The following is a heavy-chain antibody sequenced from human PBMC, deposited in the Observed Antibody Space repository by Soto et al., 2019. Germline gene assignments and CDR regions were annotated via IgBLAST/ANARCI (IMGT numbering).Heavy chain of an antibody. J-gene: IGHJ4*02. V-gene: IGHV3-23*01. Sequence: EVQLLESGGGLVQPGGSLRLSCAASGFTFNNYAMTWVRQAPGKGLEWVSAISGGGDTTSYADSVKGRFTVSRDGSKNTLYLQMSRLRVEDTALYYCAKGRGGSGSLTPRVDFWGQGTLVTVSS. D-gene: IGHD3-10*01. CDR2: ISGGGDTT. CDR1: GFTFNNYA. CDR3: AKGRGGSGSLTPRVDF.